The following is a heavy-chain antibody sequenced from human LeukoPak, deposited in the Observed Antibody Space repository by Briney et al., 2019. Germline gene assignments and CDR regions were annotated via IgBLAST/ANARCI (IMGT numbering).Heavy chain of an antibody. D-gene: IGHD6-13*01. CDR3: ARGRRYSSSWYDY. V-gene: IGHV4-34*01. CDR2: INHSGST. J-gene: IGHJ4*02. Sequence: PSETLSLTCAVYGGSFSGYYWSWIRQPPGKGLEWIGEINHSGSTNYNPSLKSRVTISVDTSKNQFSLELSSVTAADTAVYYCARGRRYSSSWYDYWGQGTLVTVSS. CDR1: GGSFSGYY.